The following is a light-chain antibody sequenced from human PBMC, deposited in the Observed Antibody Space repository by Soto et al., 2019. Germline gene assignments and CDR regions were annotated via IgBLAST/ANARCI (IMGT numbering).Light chain of an antibody. CDR3: FSHRSGEPHV. CDR2: GVT. J-gene: IGLJ1*01. Sequence: QSSLTQPASVSGSPGQSITISCTGTSSDVGGYNYVSWYQQYPGKAPKLMIYGVTNRPSGVSNRFSGSKTGNTASLTISGLQAEDEAYYYCFSHRSGEPHVVGTRTKVTVL. CDR1: SSDVGGYNY. V-gene: IGLV2-14*01.